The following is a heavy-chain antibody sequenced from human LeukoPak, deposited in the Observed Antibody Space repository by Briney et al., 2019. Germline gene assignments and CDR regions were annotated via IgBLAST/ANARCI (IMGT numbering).Heavy chain of an antibody. CDR3: AKGLARYSSSWYRGAHY. CDR2: ISGTGGST. V-gene: IGHV3-23*01. Sequence: GGSLRLSCAASGFTFNTYAMSWVRQAPGKGLEWVSVISGTGGSTYYADSVKGRFIISRDNSKNTVYLQMHRLRAEDTAVYYCAKGLARYSSSWYRGAHYWGQGTLVTVSS. D-gene: IGHD6-13*01. CDR1: GFTFNTYA. J-gene: IGHJ4*02.